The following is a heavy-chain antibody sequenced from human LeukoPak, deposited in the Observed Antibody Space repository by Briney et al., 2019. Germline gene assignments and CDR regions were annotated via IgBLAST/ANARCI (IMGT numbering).Heavy chain of an antibody. CDR2: INHSGST. CDR1: GGSFSGYY. J-gene: IGHJ6*03. CDR3: ARGAALRLYYYYMDV. Sequence: SETLSLTCAVYGGSFSGYYWSWIRQPPGKGLEWIGEINHSGSTNYNPSLKSRVTISVDTSKNQSSLKLSSVTAADTAVYYCARGAALRLYYYYMDVWGKGTTVTVSS. V-gene: IGHV4-34*01. D-gene: IGHD3-16*01.